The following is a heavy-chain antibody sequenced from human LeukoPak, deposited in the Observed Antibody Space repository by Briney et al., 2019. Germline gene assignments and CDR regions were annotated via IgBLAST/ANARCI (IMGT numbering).Heavy chain of an antibody. J-gene: IGHJ4*02. CDR2: ISGSGDNT. CDR3: AKGSYYDSSGSFYFDY. D-gene: IGHD3-22*01. CDR1: GFTFSSYA. V-gene: IGHV3-23*01. Sequence: GGSLRLSCAASGFTFSSYAMSWVRQAPGKGPEWVSGISGSGDNTYYADSVKGRFTISRDNSKNTLYVQVNSLGTEDTAAYYCAKGSYYDSSGSFYFDYWGQGTLVTVSS.